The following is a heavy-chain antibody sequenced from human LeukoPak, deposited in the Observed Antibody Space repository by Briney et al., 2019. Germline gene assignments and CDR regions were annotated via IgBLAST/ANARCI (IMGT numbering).Heavy chain of an antibody. CDR2: TSGSGGST. V-gene: IGHV3-23*01. D-gene: IGHD5-24*01. J-gene: IGHJ3*02. CDR3: AKGDGYNYWDGFDI. CDR1: GFTFSSYA. Sequence: GGSLRLSCAASGFTFSSYAMSWVRQAPGKGLEWVSVTSGSGGSTYYADSVKGRFTISRDNSKSTLYMQMNGLRAEDTAVYYCAKGDGYNYWDGFDIWGQGTMVTVSS.